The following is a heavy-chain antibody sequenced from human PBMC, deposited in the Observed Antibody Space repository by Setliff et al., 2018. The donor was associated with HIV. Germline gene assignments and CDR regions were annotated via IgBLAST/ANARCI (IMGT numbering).Heavy chain of an antibody. CDR3: ARAGSNGYGDVFAFDI. D-gene: IGHD4-17*01. CDR2: IIPIFGTA. V-gene: IGHV1-69*05. Sequence: SVKVSCKASGGTFSSYAISWVRQAPGQGLEWMGGIIPIFGTANYAQKFQGRVTITTDESTSTAYMELSSLRSEDTAVYYCARAGSNGYGDVFAFDIWDQGTMVTVSS. J-gene: IGHJ3*02. CDR1: GGTFSSYA.